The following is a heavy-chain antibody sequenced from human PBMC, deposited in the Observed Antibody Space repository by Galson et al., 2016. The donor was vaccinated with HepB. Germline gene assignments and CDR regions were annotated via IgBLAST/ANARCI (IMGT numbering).Heavy chain of an antibody. CDR3: ARQDRAGLVNF. CDR2: IFYSGTT. D-gene: IGHD6-19*01. V-gene: IGHV4-39*01. J-gene: IGHJ3*01. CDR1: GGSISSSSYF. Sequence: SETLSLTCTVSGGSISSSSYFWAWIRKPPGKGLDWIGSIFYSGTTHSNPSLQSRVSISVDTSKNQFSLSLTSVSAADTAMYSCARQDRAGLVNFWGQGTMVTVSS.